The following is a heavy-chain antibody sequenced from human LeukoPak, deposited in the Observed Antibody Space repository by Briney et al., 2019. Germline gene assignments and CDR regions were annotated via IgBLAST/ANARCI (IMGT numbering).Heavy chain of an antibody. CDR3: ARAVDTALILRYYFDY. J-gene: IGHJ4*02. D-gene: IGHD5-18*01. Sequence: SETLSLTCAVYGGSFSGYYWSWIRQPPRKGLEWIGEINHSGSTNYNPSLKSRVTISVDTSKNQFSLKPSSVTAADTAVYYCARAVDTALILRYYFDYWGQGTLVTVSS. CDR1: GGSFSGYY. V-gene: IGHV4-34*01. CDR2: INHSGST.